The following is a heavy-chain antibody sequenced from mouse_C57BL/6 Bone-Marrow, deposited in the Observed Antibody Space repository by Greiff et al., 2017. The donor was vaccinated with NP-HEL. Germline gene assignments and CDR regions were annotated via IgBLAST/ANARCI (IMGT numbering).Heavy chain of an antibody. V-gene: IGHV1-50*01. Sequence: QVQLQQPGAELVKPGASVKLSCKASGYTFTSYWMQWVKQRPGQGLEWIGEIGPSDSYTNYNQKFKGKATLTVDTSSSTAYMQLSSLTSEDSAVYYCAPIYYGHWYFDVWGTGTTVTVSS. CDR2: IGPSDSYT. CDR1: GYTFTSYW. CDR3: APIYYGHWYFDV. D-gene: IGHD2-1*01. J-gene: IGHJ1*03.